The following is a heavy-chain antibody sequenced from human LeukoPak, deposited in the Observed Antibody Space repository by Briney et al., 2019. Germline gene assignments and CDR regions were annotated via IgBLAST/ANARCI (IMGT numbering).Heavy chain of an antibody. CDR1: AFTFSAYS. D-gene: IGHD6-19*01. Sequence: GGSLRLSCAASAFTFSAYSMDWVRQAPGEGLDWVTYISSRSLTIYYADSVKGRFTISRDNAKNSLYLEMNSLRDEDTAVYYCARSVIAVAGYDAFDIWGQGTVVTVSS. J-gene: IGHJ3*02. V-gene: IGHV3-48*02. CDR2: ISSRSLTI. CDR3: ARSVIAVAGYDAFDI.